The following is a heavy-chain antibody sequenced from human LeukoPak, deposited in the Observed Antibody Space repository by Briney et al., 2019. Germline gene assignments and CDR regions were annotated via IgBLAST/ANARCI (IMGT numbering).Heavy chain of an antibody. V-gene: IGHV1-18*01. CDR2: ISAYNGNT. D-gene: IGHD2-2*01. CDR1: GYTFTSYG. CDR3: ARSTFDIVVVPAAIDY. J-gene: IGHJ4*02. Sequence: ASVKVSFTASGYTFTSYGISWVRQAPGQGLEWMGWISAYNGNTNYAQKLQGRVTMTTDTSTSTAYMELRSLRSDDTAVYYCARSTFDIVVVPAAIDYWGQGTLVTVSS.